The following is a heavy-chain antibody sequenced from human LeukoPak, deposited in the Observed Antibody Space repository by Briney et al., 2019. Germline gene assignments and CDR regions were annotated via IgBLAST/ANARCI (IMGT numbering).Heavy chain of an antibody. CDR3: ARSSLAVYFDY. J-gene: IGHJ4*02. Sequence: PSQTLSLTCTVSGGSISSGSYYWYWIRQPAGKRLEWLGHVFTRGTTNYNASLEGRLTISLDTARNQFSLYLSSVTAADTAMYFCARSSLAVYFDYWGQGTLVTASS. V-gene: IGHV4-61*09. CDR1: GGSISSGSYY. CDR2: VFTRGTT. D-gene: IGHD6-19*01.